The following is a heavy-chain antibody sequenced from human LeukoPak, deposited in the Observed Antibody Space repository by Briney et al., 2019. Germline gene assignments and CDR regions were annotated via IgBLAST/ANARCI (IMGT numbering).Heavy chain of an antibody. D-gene: IGHD1-26*01. CDR3: ATKFRYSGSYYYFDY. V-gene: IGHV1-24*01. J-gene: IGHJ4*02. CDR2: FDPEDGET. Sequence: ASVKVSCKVSGYTLTELSMHWVRQAPGKGLEWMGGFDPEDGETIYAQKFQGRVTMTEDTSTDTAYMELSSLRSEDTAVYYCATKFRYSGSYYYFDYWGQGTLVTVSS. CDR1: GYTLTELS.